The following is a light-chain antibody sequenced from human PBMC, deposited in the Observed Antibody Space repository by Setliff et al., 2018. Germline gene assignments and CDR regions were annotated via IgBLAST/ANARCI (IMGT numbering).Light chain of an antibody. CDR2: GVS. J-gene: IGLJ1*01. Sequence: QSALTQPASVSGSPGQSITISCSGTSSDVGSYDLVSWHQQHPGKAPKLIIYGVSNRPSGVSSRFSGSKSGNTASLTISGLQTEDEADYYCTAYTSGTTYVFGTGTKVTVL. CDR1: SSDVGSYDL. V-gene: IGLV2-14*03. CDR3: TAYTSGTTYV.